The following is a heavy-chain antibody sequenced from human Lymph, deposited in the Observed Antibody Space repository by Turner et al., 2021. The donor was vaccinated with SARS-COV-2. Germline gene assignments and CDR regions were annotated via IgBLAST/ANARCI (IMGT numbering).Heavy chain of an antibody. J-gene: IGHJ4*02. CDR3: ARDIPTTADYFDY. D-gene: IGHD4-17*01. V-gene: IGHV3-21*01. Sequence: EVQLVESGGGLVKPGGSLRLSCAASGFPFSPYSMNWVRPAPGKGLEWISSISSSSSYIYYADSVKGRFTISRDDAKNSLYLQMNSLGAEDTAVYYCARDIPTTADYFDYWGQGTLVTVSS. CDR1: GFPFSPYS. CDR2: ISSSSSYI.